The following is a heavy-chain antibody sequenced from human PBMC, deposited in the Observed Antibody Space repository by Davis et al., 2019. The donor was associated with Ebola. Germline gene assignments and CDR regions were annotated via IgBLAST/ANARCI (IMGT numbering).Heavy chain of an antibody. CDR1: GGSISSDDYS. V-gene: IGHV4-30-2*01. J-gene: IGHJ2*01. D-gene: IGHD2-2*02. CDR2: IFHSGST. Sequence: LRLSCAVSGGSISSDDYSWSWIRQPPEKGLEWIGYIFHSGSTYYNPSLKSRFTISIDRSKNQFSFNLTSVTAADTAVYFCARQETVVVPSAIGGWSFDLWGRGTLVTVSS. CDR3: ARQETVVVPSAIGGWSFDL.